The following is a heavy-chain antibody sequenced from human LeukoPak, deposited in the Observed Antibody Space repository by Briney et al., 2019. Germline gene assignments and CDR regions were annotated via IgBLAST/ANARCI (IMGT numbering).Heavy chain of an antibody. CDR3: TTDPIVVADTRVSLLVSA. D-gene: IGHD6-19*01. CDR1: GFTFSNAW. J-gene: IGHJ5*02. V-gene: IGHV3-15*01. Sequence: GGSLRLSCAASGFTFSNAWMSWVRQAPGKGLEWVGRIKSKTNGGTTDYTAPVIGRFTISRDDSKNTLYLQMNSLKTEDTAVYYCTTDPIVVADTRVSLLVSAWGQGTLVTVSS. CDR2: IKSKTNGGTT.